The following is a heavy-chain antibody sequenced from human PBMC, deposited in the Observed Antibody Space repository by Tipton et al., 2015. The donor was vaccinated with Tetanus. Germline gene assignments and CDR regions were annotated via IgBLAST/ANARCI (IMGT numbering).Heavy chain of an antibody. J-gene: IGHJ4*02. CDR2: IKQDGSAK. V-gene: IGHV3-7*01. CDR1: GFVFSSYT. CDR3: ARDSTYLFDY. D-gene: IGHD2-2*01. Sequence: SLRLSCAVSGFVFSSYTMNWVRQAPGKGLEWVANIKQDGSAKYYVDSVKGRFTISRDNAKNSLYLQMNSLRAEDTAVYYCARDSTYLFDYWGQGTLVTVSP.